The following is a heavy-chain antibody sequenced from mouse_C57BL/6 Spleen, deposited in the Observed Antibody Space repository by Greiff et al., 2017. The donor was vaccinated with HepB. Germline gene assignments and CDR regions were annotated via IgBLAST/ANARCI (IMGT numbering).Heavy chain of an antibody. CDR1: GYTFTDYN. Sequence: VQLQQSGPELVKPGASVKMSCKASGYTFTDYNMHWVKQSHGKSLEWIGYINPNNGGTSYNQKFKGKATLTVNKTPSTAYMERRSLTSEDSAVYYCARRGGESSGLYAMDYWGQGTSVTVSS. CDR2: INPNNGGT. CDR3: ARRGGESSGLYAMDY. J-gene: IGHJ4*01. D-gene: IGHD3-2*02. V-gene: IGHV1-22*01.